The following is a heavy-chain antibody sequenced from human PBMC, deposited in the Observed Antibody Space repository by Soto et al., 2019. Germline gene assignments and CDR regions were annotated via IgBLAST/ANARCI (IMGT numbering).Heavy chain of an antibody. CDR3: ARDRGYCISTSCEHWFDP. Sequence: SETLSLTCTVYGGSISSCVYYWSWIRQHPGKGLEWIGYIYYSGSTYYNPSLKSRVTISVDTSKNQFSLKLSSVTAADTAVYYCARDRGYCISTSCEHWFDPWGQGTLVTVSS. J-gene: IGHJ5*02. CDR2: IYYSGST. V-gene: IGHV4-31*03. D-gene: IGHD2-2*01. CDR1: GGSISSCVYY.